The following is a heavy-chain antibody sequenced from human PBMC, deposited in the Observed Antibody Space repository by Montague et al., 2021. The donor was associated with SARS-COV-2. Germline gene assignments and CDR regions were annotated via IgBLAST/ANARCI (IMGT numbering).Heavy chain of an antibody. CDR1: GFTFSDPY. D-gene: IGHD5/OR15-5a*01. CDR2: SRNKANGYST. V-gene: IGHV3-72*01. CDR3: TRADKSVYSFDY. J-gene: IGHJ4*02. Sequence: SLRLSCAASGFTFSDPYMDWVRQAPGKGLEWVGRSRNKANGYSTEYAASVKGRFTISRDDSMNFLYLQMNCLRTEDTAIYYCTRADKSVYSFDYWGQGTLVTVSS.